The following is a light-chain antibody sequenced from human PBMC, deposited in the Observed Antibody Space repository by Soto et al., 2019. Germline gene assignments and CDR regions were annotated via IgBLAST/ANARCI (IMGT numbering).Light chain of an antibody. Sequence: QSALTQPPSASGSPGQSVTISCTGTSSDVGTHGYVSWYQQHAGKAPKLVIYDVTKRPSGVPDRFSGSKSGNTASLTISGLQAEDEADYYCCSYAGSRTFVIFGGGTKLTVL. CDR2: DVT. CDR3: CSYAGSRTFVI. V-gene: IGLV2-8*01. J-gene: IGLJ2*01. CDR1: SSDVGTHGY.